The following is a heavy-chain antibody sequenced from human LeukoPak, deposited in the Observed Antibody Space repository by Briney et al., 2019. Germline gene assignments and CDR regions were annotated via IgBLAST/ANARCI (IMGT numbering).Heavy chain of an antibody. Sequence: ASVKVSCKASGYTFTGYYMHWVRQAPGQGLEWMGWINPNSGGTNYAQKFQGRVTMTRDTSISTAHMELSRLRSDDTAVYYCARDRVLGFGSCPAYWGQGTLVTVSS. V-gene: IGHV1-2*02. CDR1: GYTFTGYY. CDR2: INPNSGGT. CDR3: ARDRVLGFGSCPAY. J-gene: IGHJ4*02. D-gene: IGHD2-15*01.